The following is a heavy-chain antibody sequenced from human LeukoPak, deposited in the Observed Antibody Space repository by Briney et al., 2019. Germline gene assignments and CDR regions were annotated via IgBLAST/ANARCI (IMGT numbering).Heavy chain of an antibody. CDR2: INHSGST. Sequence: PSETLSLTCAVYGGSFSGYYWSWIRQPPGKGLEWIGEINHSGSTNYNPSLKSRVTISVDTSKNQFSLKLSSVTAADTAVYYCARVLSSGYHYYYYGMDVWGQGTTVTVSS. D-gene: IGHD3-3*01. V-gene: IGHV4-34*01. CDR3: ARVLSSGYHYYYYGMDV. J-gene: IGHJ6*02. CDR1: GGSFSGYY.